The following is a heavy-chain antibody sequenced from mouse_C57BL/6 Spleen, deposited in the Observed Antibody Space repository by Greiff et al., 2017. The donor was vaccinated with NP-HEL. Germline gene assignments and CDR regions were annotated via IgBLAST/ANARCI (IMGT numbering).Heavy chain of an antibody. V-gene: IGHV5-6*01. J-gene: IGHJ1*03. CDR3: ARWLLWYFDV. CDR2: ISSGGSYT. D-gene: IGHD2-3*01. Sequence: EVQLVESGGDLVKPGGSLKLSCAASGFTFSSYGMSWVRQTPDKRLEWVATISSGGSYTYYPDSVKGRFTISRDNAKNTLYLQMSSLKSEDTAMYYCARWLLWYFDVWGTGTTVTVSS. CDR1: GFTFSSYG.